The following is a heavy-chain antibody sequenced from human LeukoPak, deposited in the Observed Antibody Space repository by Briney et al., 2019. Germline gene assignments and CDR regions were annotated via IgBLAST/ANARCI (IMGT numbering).Heavy chain of an antibody. CDR3: ARDQEGFDY. CDR2: IYPRDGST. Sequence: ASVKVSCKASGYTFTSNYIHWVRQAPGQGLEWMGMIYPRDGSTSYAQKFQGRVTVTRDTSTSTVHMELSSLRSEDTAVYYCARDQEGFDYWGQGTLVTVSS. V-gene: IGHV1-46*01. J-gene: IGHJ4*02. CDR1: GYTFTSNY.